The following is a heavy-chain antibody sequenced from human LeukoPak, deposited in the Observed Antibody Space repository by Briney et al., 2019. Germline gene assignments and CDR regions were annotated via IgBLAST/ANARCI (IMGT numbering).Heavy chain of an antibody. CDR1: GRTFSSYA. J-gene: IGHJ4*02. D-gene: IGHD5-18*01. CDR3: ARSGYSYGPPLAFDY. CDR2: IIPILGIA. V-gene: IGHV1-69*04. Sequence: GASVDVSCKASGRTFSSYAISWVRQAPGQGLEWMGRIIPILGIANYAQKFQGRVTITADKSTSTAYMELSSLRSEDTAVYYCARSGYSYGPPLAFDYWGQGTLVTVSS.